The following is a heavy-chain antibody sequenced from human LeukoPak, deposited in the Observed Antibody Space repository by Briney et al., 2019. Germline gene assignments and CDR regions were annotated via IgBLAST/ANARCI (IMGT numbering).Heavy chain of an antibody. V-gene: IGHV3-11*04. CDR3: AKAVGSISWSFDY. D-gene: IGHD6-13*01. J-gene: IGHJ4*02. CDR1: GFPFNYHY. Sequence: GGSLRLSCAASGFPFNYHYMTWIRQAPGKGLEWISYISSTGSIIYYADSVKGRFTISRDNSNSTLYLQMDSLRGDDAAVYYCAKAVGSISWSFDYWGQGTLVTVSS. CDR2: ISSTGSII.